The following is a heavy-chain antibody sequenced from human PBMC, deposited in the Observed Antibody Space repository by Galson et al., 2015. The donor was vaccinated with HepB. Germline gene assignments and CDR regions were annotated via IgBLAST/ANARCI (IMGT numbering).Heavy chain of an antibody. CDR3: AKPPPGLILEWLSPYFDY. Sequence: LRLSCAASGFTFSSYGLHWVRQAPGKGLEWVAVISYDGSNKYYADSVKGRFTISRDNSKNTLYLQMNSLRAEDTAVYYCAKPPPGLILEWLSPYFDYWGQGTLVTVSS. V-gene: IGHV3-30*18. J-gene: IGHJ4*02. D-gene: IGHD3-3*01. CDR2: ISYDGSNK. CDR1: GFTFSSYG.